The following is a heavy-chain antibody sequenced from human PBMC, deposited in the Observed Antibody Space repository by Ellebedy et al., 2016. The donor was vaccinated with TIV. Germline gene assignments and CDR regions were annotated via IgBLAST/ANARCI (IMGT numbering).Heavy chain of an antibody. CDR1: GGFISSSSYY. Sequence: MPSETLSLTCTVSGGFISSSSYYWGWIRQPPGKGPEWIGSIYYSGSTYYNPSLKSRVTISVDTSKNQFSLKLSSVTAADTAVYYCARSTMIVVVPFDYWGQGTLVTVSS. J-gene: IGHJ4*02. V-gene: IGHV4-39*01. D-gene: IGHD3-22*01. CDR3: ARSTMIVVVPFDY. CDR2: IYYSGST.